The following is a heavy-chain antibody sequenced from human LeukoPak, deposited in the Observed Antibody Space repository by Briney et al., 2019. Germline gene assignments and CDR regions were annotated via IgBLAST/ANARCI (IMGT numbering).Heavy chain of an antibody. Sequence: SETLSLTCSVSGGSINTTYWSWIRQPPGKGLEWIGYIYYSGSTNYNPSLKSRVTISVDTSKNQFSLKLSSVTAADTAVCYCARIRSSSWYDYYYYGMDVWGQGTTVTVSS. D-gene: IGHD6-13*01. V-gene: IGHV4-59*01. CDR1: GGSINTTY. CDR3: ARIRSSSWYDYYYYGMDV. J-gene: IGHJ6*02. CDR2: IYYSGST.